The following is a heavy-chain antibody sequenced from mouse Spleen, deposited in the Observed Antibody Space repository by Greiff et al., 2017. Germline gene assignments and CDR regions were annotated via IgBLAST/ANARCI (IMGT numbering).Heavy chain of an antibody. CDR3: ARGGTARANPFAY. J-gene: IGHJ3*01. CDR1: GYTFTSYW. D-gene: IGHD3-2*01. CDR2: IHPNSGST. V-gene: IGHV1-64*01. Sequence: QVQLQQPGAELVKPGASVKLSCKASGYTFTSYWMHWVKQRPGQGLEWIGMIHPNSGSTNYNEKFESKATLTVDKSSSTAYMQLSSLTSEDSAVYYCARGGTARANPFAYWGQGTLVTVSA.